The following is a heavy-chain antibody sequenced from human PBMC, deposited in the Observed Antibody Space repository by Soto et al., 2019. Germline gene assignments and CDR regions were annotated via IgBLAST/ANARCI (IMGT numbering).Heavy chain of an antibody. Sequence: EVQVVESGGDLVEPGGSLRLSCETSGFMFSSAWMSWVRQAPGKGLEWVARIKRKKDGGARDYAAPVNGRFSISRDDSKSTVYLQMNSLRAEDTALYYCVEGWNDFWGQGTLVTVSS. J-gene: IGHJ4*02. D-gene: IGHD1-1*01. CDR2: IKRKKDGGAR. CDR1: GFMFSSAW. V-gene: IGHV3-15*01. CDR3: VEGWNDF.